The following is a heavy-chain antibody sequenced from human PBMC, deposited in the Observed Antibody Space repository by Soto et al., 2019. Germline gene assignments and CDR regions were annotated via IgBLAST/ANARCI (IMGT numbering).Heavy chain of an antibody. CDR1: GYTFTSYA. J-gene: IGHJ6*02. CDR3: ARGSVMVRGVVYYYGMDV. CDR2: INAGNGNT. D-gene: IGHD3-10*01. Sequence: ASVKVSCKASGYTFTSYAMHWVRQAPGQRLEWMGWINAGNGNTKYSQKFQGRVTIIRDTSASTAYMELSSLRSEDTAVYYCARGSVMVRGVVYYYGMDVWGQGTTVTVSS. V-gene: IGHV1-3*01.